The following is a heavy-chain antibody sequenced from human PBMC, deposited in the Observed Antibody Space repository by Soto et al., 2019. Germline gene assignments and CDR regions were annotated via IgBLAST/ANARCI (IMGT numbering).Heavy chain of an antibody. Sequence: QVQLVESGGGVVQPGRSLRLSCAASGFTFSSYGMHWVRQAPGKGLEWVAVISYDGSNKYYADSVKGRFTISRDNSKNTLYLQMNSLRAEDTAVYYCAKVNGGWIQLLGRDYGMDVWGQGTTLTVSS. CDR1: GFTFSSYG. D-gene: IGHD5-18*01. CDR3: AKVNGGWIQLLGRDYGMDV. J-gene: IGHJ6*02. V-gene: IGHV3-30*18. CDR2: ISYDGSNK.